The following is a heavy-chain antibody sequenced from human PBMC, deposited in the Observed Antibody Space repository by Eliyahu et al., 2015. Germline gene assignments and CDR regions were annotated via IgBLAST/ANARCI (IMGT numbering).Heavy chain of an antibody. J-gene: IGHJ3*02. CDR3: ARLSQRNFFRFMDDAFDI. V-gene: IGHV1-69*02. D-gene: IGHD3-3*01. CDR2: IIPILGIA. Sequence: QVQLVQSGAEVKKPGSSVKVSCKASGXTFSSYTISWVRQAPGQGLEWMGRIIPILGIANYAQKFQGRVTITADKSTSTAYMELSSLRSEDTAVYYCARLSQRNFFRFMDDAFDIWGQGTMVTVSS. CDR1: GXTFSSYT.